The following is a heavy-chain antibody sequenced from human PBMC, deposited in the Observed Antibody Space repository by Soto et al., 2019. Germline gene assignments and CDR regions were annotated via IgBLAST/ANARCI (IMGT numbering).Heavy chain of an antibody. CDR1: GFSFSSYW. D-gene: IGHD6-19*01. V-gene: IGHV3-7*01. Sequence: PGGSLRLSCVASGFSFSSYWMKWVRQAPGKGLETVANIKGDGSEKTYVDSVKGQFTISRDNAKNSLYLEMDSLRAEDMAVYYCARNRGWDTLDYWGQGTLVTVSS. CDR2: IKGDGSEK. CDR3: ARNRGWDTLDY. J-gene: IGHJ4*02.